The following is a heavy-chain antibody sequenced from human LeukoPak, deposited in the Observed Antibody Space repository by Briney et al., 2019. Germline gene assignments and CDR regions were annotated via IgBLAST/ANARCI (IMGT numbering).Heavy chain of an antibody. J-gene: IGHJ4*02. CDR3: ATERIVGATGFDY. V-gene: IGHV4-39*07. CDR2: IYYSGST. Sequence: PSETLSLTCTVSGGSISSSSYYWGWVRQPPGKGLEWIGTIYYSGSTYYNPSLKSRVTISVDTSKNQFSLKLSSVTAADTAVYYCATERIVGATGFDYWGQGTLVTVSS. CDR1: GGSISSSSYY. D-gene: IGHD1-26*01.